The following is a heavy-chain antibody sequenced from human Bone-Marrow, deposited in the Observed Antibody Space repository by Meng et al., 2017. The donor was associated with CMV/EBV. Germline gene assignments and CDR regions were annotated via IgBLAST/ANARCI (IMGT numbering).Heavy chain of an antibody. CDR1: GFTFSDYY. V-gene: IGHV3-11*04. Sequence: GESLKISCAASGFTFSDYYMSWIRQAPGKGLEWVSYISSSGSTIYYADSVKGRFTISRDNAKNSLYLQMNSLRAEDTAVYYCAREVEHYYDSSGQLWGQGTRVTVSS. CDR3: AREVEHYYDSSGQL. CDR2: ISSSGSTI. J-gene: IGHJ4*02. D-gene: IGHD3-22*01.